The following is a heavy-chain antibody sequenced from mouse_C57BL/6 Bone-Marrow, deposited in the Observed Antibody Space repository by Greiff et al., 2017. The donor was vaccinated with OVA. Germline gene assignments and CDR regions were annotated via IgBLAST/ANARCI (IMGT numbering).Heavy chain of an antibody. CDR3: AREDYYSNYGDY. J-gene: IGHJ2*01. D-gene: IGHD2-5*01. CDR1: GYSITSGYY. CDR2: ISYDGSN. V-gene: IGHV3-6*01. Sequence: EVKVEESGPGLVKPSQSLSLTCSVTGYSITSGYYWNWIRQFPGNKLEWMGYISYDGSNNYNPSLKNRISITRDTSKNQFFLKLNSVTTEDTATYYCAREDYYSNYGDYWGQGTTLTVSS.